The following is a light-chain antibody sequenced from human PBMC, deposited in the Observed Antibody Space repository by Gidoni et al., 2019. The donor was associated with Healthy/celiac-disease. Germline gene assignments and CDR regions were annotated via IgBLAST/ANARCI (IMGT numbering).Light chain of an antibody. J-gene: IGKJ1*01. CDR1: QSVSSN. CDR3: QQYNNWPRT. CDR2: GAS. V-gene: IGKV3-15*01. Sequence: EIVMTKSPATLSVSPGERATLSCRASQSVSSNLAWYQQKPGQAPRLLLDGASTRATGIPARFSSSGSGTEFTLTSSSLQSDDFAVYCCQQYNNWPRTFGQGTKVEIK.